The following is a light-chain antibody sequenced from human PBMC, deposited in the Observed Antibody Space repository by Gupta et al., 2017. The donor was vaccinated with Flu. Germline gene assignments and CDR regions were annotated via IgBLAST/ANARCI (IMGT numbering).Light chain of an antibody. CDR1: ENVNKF. CDR2: AAS. V-gene: IGKV1-39*01. Sequence: QMTQFPSSLSASVGDRVTITCRTSENVNKFLNWYQHKPGKAPKLLIHAASTLQSGVPSRFIGGGSVTEFTLTIISLQPEDFATYFCQQSYSVPYTFGGGTKVDI. CDR3: QQSYSVPYT. J-gene: IGKJ4*01.